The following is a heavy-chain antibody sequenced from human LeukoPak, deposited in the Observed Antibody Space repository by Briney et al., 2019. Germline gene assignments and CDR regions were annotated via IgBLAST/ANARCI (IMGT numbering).Heavy chain of an antibody. Sequence: PETLSLTSTLSGGSISIHYWSWIRPPPGRGLEWVGYIYYSGSTNYNPALKSRVCISVDASKNQSSLKLSSGTDADTAVYYCARSGYDPYWFDPWGQGTLVTVSS. J-gene: IGHJ5*02. D-gene: IGHD5-12*01. CDR3: ARSGYDPYWFDP. V-gene: IGHV4-59*08. CDR2: IYYSGST. CDR1: GGSISIHY.